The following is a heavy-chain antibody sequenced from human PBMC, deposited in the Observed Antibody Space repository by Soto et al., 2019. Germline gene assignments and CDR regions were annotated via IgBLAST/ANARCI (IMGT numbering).Heavy chain of an antibody. D-gene: IGHD3-10*01. J-gene: IGHJ4*02. CDR3: ARDPVSTMVRGVIGDY. CDR2: IIPILGIA. CDR1: RGTFSSYT. Sequence: QVQLVQSGAEVKKPGSSVKVSCKASRGTFSSYTISWVRQAPGQGLEWMGRIIPILGIANYAQKFQGRVTITADKSTSTAYMELSSLRSEDTAVYYCARDPVSTMVRGVIGDYWGQGTLVTVSS. V-gene: IGHV1-69*08.